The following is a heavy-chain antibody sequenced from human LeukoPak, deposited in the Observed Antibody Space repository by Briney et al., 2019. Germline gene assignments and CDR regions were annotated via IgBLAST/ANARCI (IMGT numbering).Heavy chain of an antibody. J-gene: IGHJ5*02. V-gene: IGHV3-23*01. Sequence: GGSLRLSCAASGFTFSSYGMSWVRQAPGKGLEWVSAISGSGGSTYYADSVKGRFTISRDNAKNSLYLQMNSLRAEDTAVYYCARPSPVAGTGWFGPWGQGTLVTVSS. D-gene: IGHD6-19*01. CDR3: ARPSPVAGTGWFGP. CDR2: ISGSGGST. CDR1: GFTFSSYG.